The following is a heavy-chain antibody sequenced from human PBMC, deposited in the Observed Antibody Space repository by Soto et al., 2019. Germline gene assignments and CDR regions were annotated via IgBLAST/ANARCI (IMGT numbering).Heavy chain of an antibody. CDR3: ARIYYYDSSGYWFDP. CDR2: IIPIFGTA. Sequence: ASVKVSCKASGGTFSSYAISWVRQAPGQGLEWMGGIIPIFGTANYAQKFQGRVTITADESTSTAYMELSSLRSEDTAVYYCARIYYYDSSGYWFDPWGQGTLVTVSS. CDR1: GGTFSSYA. D-gene: IGHD3-22*01. V-gene: IGHV1-69*13. J-gene: IGHJ5*02.